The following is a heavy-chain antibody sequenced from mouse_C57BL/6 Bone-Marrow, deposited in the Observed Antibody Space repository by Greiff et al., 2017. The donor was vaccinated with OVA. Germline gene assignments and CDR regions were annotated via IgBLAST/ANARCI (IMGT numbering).Heavy chain of an antibody. CDR2: IYPGDGDT. CDR3: ARTDSYGRDY. V-gene: IGHV1-82*01. CDR1: GYAFSSSW. Sequence: QVQLQQSGPELVKPGASVKISCKASGYAFSSSWMNWVKQRPGKGLEWIGRIYPGDGDTNYNGKFKGKATLTADKSSSTAYMQLSSLTSEDSAVYFCARTDSYGRDYWGQGTTLTVSS. J-gene: IGHJ2*01. D-gene: IGHD1-1*01.